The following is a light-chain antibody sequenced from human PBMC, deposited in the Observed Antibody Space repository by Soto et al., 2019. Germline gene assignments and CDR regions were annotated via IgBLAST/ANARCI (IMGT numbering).Light chain of an antibody. CDR2: AAS. CDR3: HQYNNWPWT. CDR1: QRVSSH. V-gene: IGKV3-15*01. Sequence: ETVMTQSPVTLSVSPGDTATLSCRDSQRVSSHLAWYQQKPGQAPRLLIYAASTRATGIPVRFSGSGSETEFTLTIRSLQSEDFALYYCHQYNNWPWTFGQGTKVEIK. J-gene: IGKJ1*01.